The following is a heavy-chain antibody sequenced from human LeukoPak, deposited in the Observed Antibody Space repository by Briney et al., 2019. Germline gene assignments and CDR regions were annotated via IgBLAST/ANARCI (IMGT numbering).Heavy chain of an antibody. CDR1: GFTFSSYD. D-gene: IGHD2-2*01. J-gene: IGHJ3*02. CDR3: ARAGMDCSSTSCYLSGFDI. Sequence: GGSLRLSCAASGFTFSSYDMHWVRQATGKGLEWVSAIGTAGDPYYPGSVKGRFTISRENAKNSLYLQMNSLRAVDMAVYYCARAGMDCSSTSCYLSGFDIWGQGTMVTVSS. CDR2: IGTAGDP. V-gene: IGHV3-13*05.